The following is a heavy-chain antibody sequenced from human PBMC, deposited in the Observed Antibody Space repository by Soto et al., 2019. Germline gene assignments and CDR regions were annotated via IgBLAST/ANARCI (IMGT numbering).Heavy chain of an antibody. CDR3: VVFSGYDTLDDALDI. Sequence: ASVKVSCKASGYTFTSYDINWVRQATGQGLEWMGWMNPTSGNTGYAQKFQGRVTMTRNTPRSTAYMDLSSLRSEDTAVYYCVVFSGYDTLDDALDIWGQGTMVTASS. CDR1: GYTFTSYD. D-gene: IGHD5-12*01. CDR2: MNPTSGNT. J-gene: IGHJ3*02. V-gene: IGHV1-8*01.